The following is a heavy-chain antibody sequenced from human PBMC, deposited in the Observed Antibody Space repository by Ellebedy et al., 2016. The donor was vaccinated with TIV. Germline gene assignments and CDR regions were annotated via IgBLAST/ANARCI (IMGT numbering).Heavy chain of an antibody. Sequence: GESLKISCATSGFNFRDYYMGWVRQAPGKGLEWISYISPGGSTPSFADAVKGRFTISRDNAKNSLYLQMNSLTAEDTAVYYCASFNFWGQGTLVTVSS. CDR3: ASFNF. CDR1: GFNFRDYY. V-gene: IGHV3-11*01. CDR2: ISPGGSTP. D-gene: IGHD1-1*01. J-gene: IGHJ4*02.